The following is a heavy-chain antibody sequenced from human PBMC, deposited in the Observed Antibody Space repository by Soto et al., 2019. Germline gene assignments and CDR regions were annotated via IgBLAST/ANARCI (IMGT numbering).Heavy chain of an antibody. CDR2: ISSSSSTI. D-gene: IGHD4-17*01. CDR1: GFTFSSYS. V-gene: IGHV3-48*04. CDR3: ARRNDYGDYYFDY. Sequence: GGSLRLSCAASGFTFSSYSMNWVRQAPGKGLEWVSYISSSSSTIYYADSVNGRFTISRDNAKNSLYLQMNSLRAEDTAVYYCARRNDYGDYYFDYWGQGTLVTVSS. J-gene: IGHJ4*02.